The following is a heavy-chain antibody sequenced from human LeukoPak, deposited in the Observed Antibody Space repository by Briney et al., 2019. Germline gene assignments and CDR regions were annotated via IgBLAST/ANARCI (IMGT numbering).Heavy chain of an antibody. CDR1: GFTFSSYA. V-gene: IGHV3-23*01. Sequence: GGSLRHSCAASGFTFSSYAMSWVRQAPGKGLEWVSAISGSGGSTYYADSVKGRFTISRDNSKNTLYLQMNSLRAEDTAVYYCAKLDLVVVVAAPTPNWFDPWGQGTLVTVSS. CDR2: ISGSGGST. D-gene: IGHD2-15*01. J-gene: IGHJ5*02. CDR3: AKLDLVVVVAAPTPNWFDP.